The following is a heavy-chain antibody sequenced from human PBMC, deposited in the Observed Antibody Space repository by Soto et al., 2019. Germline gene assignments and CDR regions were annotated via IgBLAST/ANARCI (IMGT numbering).Heavy chain of an antibody. V-gene: IGHV4-59*01. CDR1: GVSISSYY. CDR2: IYYSGST. Sequence: QVQLQESGPGLVKPSETLSLTCTVSGVSISSYYWSWIRQPPGKGLEWIGHIYYSGSTNYTPSLKSRVTISVDTSKNQFSLKLSSVTAADTAVYYCARGWGFDPFDIWGQGTMVTVSS. J-gene: IGHJ3*02. CDR3: ARGWGFDPFDI. D-gene: IGHD3-16*01.